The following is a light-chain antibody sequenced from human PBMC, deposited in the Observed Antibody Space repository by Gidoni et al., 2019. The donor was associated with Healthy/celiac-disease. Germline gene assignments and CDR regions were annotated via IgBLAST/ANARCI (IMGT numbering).Light chain of an antibody. CDR2: GAF. V-gene: IGKV3-15*01. CDR1: QSVSIN. CDR3: QQYNNWPPYT. Sequence: EIVMTQSPATLSVSPGERATLSCRASQSVSINLAWYQQKPGQAPRLLIYGAFTMATGIPARFSGSGSGTEFTLTISSLQSEDFAVYYCQQYNNWPPYTFGQGTKLEIK. J-gene: IGKJ2*01.